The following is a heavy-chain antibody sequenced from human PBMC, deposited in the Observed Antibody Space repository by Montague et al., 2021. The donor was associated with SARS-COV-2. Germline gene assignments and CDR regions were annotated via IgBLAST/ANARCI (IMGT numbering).Heavy chain of an antibody. J-gene: IGHJ4*02. D-gene: IGHD6-25*01. Sequence: SLRLSCAVSGFSLNTNAVHWVRQAPGKGLEWVAVISYDGTNKYYEESVKGRFTISRDNSKNTVYLQMDSLRPEDTAMYYCARDQRLLFPFDYWGQGTLVTVSS. CDR1: GFSLNTNA. V-gene: IGHV3-30*04. CDR2: ISYDGTNK. CDR3: ARDQRLLFPFDY.